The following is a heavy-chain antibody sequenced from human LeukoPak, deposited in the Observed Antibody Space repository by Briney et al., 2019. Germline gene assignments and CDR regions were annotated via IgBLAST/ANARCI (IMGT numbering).Heavy chain of an antibody. Sequence: SVKVSCKASGGTFSSYAISWVRQAPGQGLEWMGGIIPIFGTANYAQKFQGRVTITADESTSTAYTELSSLRAEDTAVYYCARYRLEPRTGMFDYWGQGTLVTVSS. CDR3: ARYRLEPRTGMFDY. J-gene: IGHJ4*02. CDR2: IIPIFGTA. CDR1: GGTFSSYA. V-gene: IGHV1-69*13. D-gene: IGHD1-1*01.